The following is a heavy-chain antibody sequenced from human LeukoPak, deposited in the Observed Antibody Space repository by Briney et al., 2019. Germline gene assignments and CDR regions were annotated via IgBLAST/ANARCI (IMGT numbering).Heavy chain of an antibody. CDR2: ISSSSSTI. Sequence: SGGSLSLSCAASGFTFSSYSMNWVRQAPGKGLEWVSYISSSSSTIYYADSVKGRFTISRDNAKNSMYLQMNSLRAEDTAVYYCARGPSHYGDYGLDYWGQGTLVTVSS. CDR1: GFTFSSYS. D-gene: IGHD4-17*01. J-gene: IGHJ4*02. CDR3: ARGPSHYGDYGLDY. V-gene: IGHV3-48*01.